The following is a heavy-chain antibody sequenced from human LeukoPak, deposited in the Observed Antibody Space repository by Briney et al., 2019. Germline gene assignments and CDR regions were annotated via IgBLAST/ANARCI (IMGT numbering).Heavy chain of an antibody. J-gene: IGHJ6*03. Sequence: GGSLTLSCAASGFTFSDSTMHWVRQASGKGLEWVGRIRSKANSYATAYAASVKGRFAISRDDSKNTAYLQMVSLKTEDTAVYYCTSIPPGATYHYYMDVWGKGTTVTVSS. CDR1: GFTFSDST. CDR2: IRSKANSYAT. CDR3: TSIPPGATYHYYMDV. D-gene: IGHD1-14*01. V-gene: IGHV3-73*01.